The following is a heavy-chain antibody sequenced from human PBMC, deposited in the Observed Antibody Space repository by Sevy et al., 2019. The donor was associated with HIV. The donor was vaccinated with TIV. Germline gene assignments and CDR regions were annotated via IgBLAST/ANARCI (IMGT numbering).Heavy chain of an antibody. CDR1: GFTFSSYW. D-gene: IGHD3-16*02. V-gene: IGHV3-7*03. CDR2: IKQDGSEK. CDR3: ARESSYDYVWGSYRRYGYYFDY. Sequence: GGSVRLSCAASGFTFSSYWMSWVRQAPGKGLECVANIKQDGSEKYYVDSVKGRFTISRDNAKNSLYLQMNSLRAEDTAVYYCARESSYDYVWGSYRRYGYYFDYWGQGTLVTVSS. J-gene: IGHJ4*02.